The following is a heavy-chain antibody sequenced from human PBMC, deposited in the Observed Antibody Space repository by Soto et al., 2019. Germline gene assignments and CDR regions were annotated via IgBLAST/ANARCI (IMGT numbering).Heavy chain of an antibody. CDR1: GFTFSNAW. V-gene: IGHV3-15*01. CDR2: IKSKTDGGTT. CDR3: TSSGYSYAYFRN. Sequence: EVQVVESGGGLVKPGGSLRLSCAASGFTFSNAWMSWVRLAPGKGLEWVGRIKSKTDGGTTDYVAPVKGRFTISRDDSKATLYLQMNSLKTEDTAVYYCTSSGYSYAYFRNWGQGTLVTVSS. D-gene: IGHD5-18*01. J-gene: IGHJ4*02.